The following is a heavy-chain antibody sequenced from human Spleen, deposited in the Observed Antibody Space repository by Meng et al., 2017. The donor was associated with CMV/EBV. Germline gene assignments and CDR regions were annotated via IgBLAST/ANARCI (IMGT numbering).Heavy chain of an antibody. D-gene: IGHD3-10*01. CDR3: ARGAVWFRDSTAFFDY. CDR1: YSSMNFH. CDR2: INPNGGST. V-gene: IGHV1-46*01. J-gene: IGHJ4*02. Sequence: YSSMNFHMHWLRQAPGQRLEWIGLINPNGGSTGYTQKVQGRVIMTRVTSTNTVYMELSRLRSEDTAVYYCARGAVWFRDSTAFFDYWGQGSLVTVSS.